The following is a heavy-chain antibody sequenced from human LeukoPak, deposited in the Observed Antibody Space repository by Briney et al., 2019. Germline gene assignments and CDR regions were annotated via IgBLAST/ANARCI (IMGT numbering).Heavy chain of an antibody. J-gene: IGHJ3*02. D-gene: IGHD2-21*02. CDR3: ARVVRGCGGDCAGGAFDI. CDR2: IYYSGST. Sequence: PSETLSLTCTVAGGSISSYYWSWIRRPPGKGLEWIGYIYYSGSTNYNPSLKSRVTISVDTSKNQFSLKLSSVTAADTAVYYCARVVRGCGGDCAGGAFDIWGQGTMVTVSS. CDR1: GGSISSYY. V-gene: IGHV4-59*01.